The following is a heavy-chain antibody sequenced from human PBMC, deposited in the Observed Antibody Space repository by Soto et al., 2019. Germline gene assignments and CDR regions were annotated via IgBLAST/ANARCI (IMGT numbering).Heavy chain of an antibody. J-gene: IGHJ6*02. Sequence: PGESLKISCKGSGYNFTTYWIGWVRQMPGKGLEWMGIIYPGDSDARYSPSFRGQVTISADKSITTAYLQWSSLKASDSAVYYCARHTTQLWLPSDMDVWGQGTTVTVSS. CDR3: ARHTTQLWLPSDMDV. V-gene: IGHV5-51*01. CDR1: GYNFTTYW. CDR2: IYPGDSDA. D-gene: IGHD5-18*01.